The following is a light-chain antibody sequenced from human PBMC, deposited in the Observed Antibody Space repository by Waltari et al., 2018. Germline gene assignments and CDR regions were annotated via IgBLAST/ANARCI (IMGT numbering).Light chain of an antibody. V-gene: IGKV3-20*01. CDR1: QSVSSSY. CDR2: GAS. Sequence: SSRASQSVSSSYLAWYQQKPGQAPRLLIYGASSRATGIPDRFSGSGSGIDFTLTISRLEPEDFAVYYCQQYGSSPWTFGQGTKVEIK. J-gene: IGKJ1*01. CDR3: QQYGSSPWT.